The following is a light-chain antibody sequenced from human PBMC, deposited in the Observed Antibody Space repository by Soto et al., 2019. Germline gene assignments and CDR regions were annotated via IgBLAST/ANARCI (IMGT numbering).Light chain of an antibody. Sequence: QSALTQPPSASGSPGQSVTISCTGTSSDLGNYNYVSWYQQYPGKAPKLMIYEVNKRPSGVPDRFSGSKSGNTASLTVSGLQAEDEADYYCTSYAAGKNVVFGGGTKLTVL. CDR1: SSDLGNYNY. CDR3: TSYAAGKNVV. V-gene: IGLV2-8*01. J-gene: IGLJ2*01. CDR2: EVN.